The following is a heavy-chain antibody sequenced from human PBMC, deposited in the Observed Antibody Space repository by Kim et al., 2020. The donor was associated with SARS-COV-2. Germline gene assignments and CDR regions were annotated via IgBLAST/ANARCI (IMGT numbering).Heavy chain of an antibody. J-gene: IGHJ4*02. CDR3: ARDGGYYGSGSRGGFDC. Sequence: KGRLTTSRDNSKNSLYLQMNSLRAEDTAVYYCARDGGYYGSGSRGGFDCWGQGTLVTVSS. D-gene: IGHD3-10*01. V-gene: IGHV3-11*06.